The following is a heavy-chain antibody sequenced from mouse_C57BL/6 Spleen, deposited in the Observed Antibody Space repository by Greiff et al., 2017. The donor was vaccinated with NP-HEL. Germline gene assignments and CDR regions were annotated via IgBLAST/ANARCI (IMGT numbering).Heavy chain of an antibody. V-gene: IGHV1-61*01. Sequence: QVQLQQPGAELVRPGSSVKLSCKASGYTFTSYWMDWVKQRPGQGLEWIGNIYPSDSETHYNQKFKDKATLTVDKSSSTAYMQLSSLTSEDSAVYYCAREIPITTVVEDWYFDVWGTGTTVTVSS. CDR3: AREIPITTVVEDWYFDV. D-gene: IGHD1-1*01. J-gene: IGHJ1*03. CDR2: IYPSDSET. CDR1: GYTFTSYW.